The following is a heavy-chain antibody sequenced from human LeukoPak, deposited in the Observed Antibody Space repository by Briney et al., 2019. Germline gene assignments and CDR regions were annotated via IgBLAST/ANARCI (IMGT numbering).Heavy chain of an antibody. CDR1: GYSFTSYW. V-gene: IGHV5-51*01. CDR3: ATPYPREYCSSTTCYFNY. Sequence: RGESLKISCKGSGYSFTSYWIGWVRPMPGKGLEWMGIIYPGDSDTRYSPSFQGQVTISADKSISTAYLQWSSLKASDTAMYYCATPYPREYCSSTTCYFNYWGQGTLVTVSS. CDR2: IYPGDSDT. D-gene: IGHD2-2*01. J-gene: IGHJ4*02.